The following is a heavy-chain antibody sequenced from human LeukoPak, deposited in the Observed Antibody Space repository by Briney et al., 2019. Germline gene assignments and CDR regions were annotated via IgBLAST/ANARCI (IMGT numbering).Heavy chain of an antibody. Sequence: GGSLRLSCAASGFTFSSYEMNWVRQAPGKGLEWVSYISSSGSTIYYADSVKGRFTISRDNAKNSLYLQMNSLRAEDTAVYYCARKGRLWAGTVRPFDYWGQGTLVTASS. CDR2: ISSSGSTI. J-gene: IGHJ4*02. CDR1: GFTFSSYE. CDR3: ARKGRLWAGTVRPFDY. D-gene: IGHD6-19*01. V-gene: IGHV3-48*03.